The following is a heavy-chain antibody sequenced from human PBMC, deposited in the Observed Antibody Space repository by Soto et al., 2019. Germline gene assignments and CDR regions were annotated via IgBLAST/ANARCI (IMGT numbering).Heavy chain of an antibody. CDR3: WRHDKTALPPLDS. J-gene: IGHJ4*02. Sequence: QVHLVQSGAEVKSPGSAVTVSCKVSGAGDTFSNYGLNWMRQAAEQGLEWMGGTIPAFGTANYAQKFQGRVTITADTFTTTAYMELSSLRSDDTVVYYCWRHDKTALPPLDSWGQGTLVSVSS. V-gene: IGHV1-69*06. CDR2: TIPAFGTA. CDR1: GAGDTFSNYG. D-gene: IGHD1-1*01.